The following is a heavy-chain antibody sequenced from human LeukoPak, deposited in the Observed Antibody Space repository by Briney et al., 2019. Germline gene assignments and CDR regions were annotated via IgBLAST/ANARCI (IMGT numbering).Heavy chain of an antibody. V-gene: IGHV3-7*03. CDR2: INHNGNVN. Sequence: GGSLRLSCAASGFTISSYWMDWARQAPGKGLEWVASINHNGNVNYYVDSVKGRFTIARDNAKNSLYLQMSNLRAEDTAVYFCARGGGLDVWGQGATVTVSS. D-gene: IGHD3-16*01. CDR1: GFTISSYW. J-gene: IGHJ6*02. CDR3: ARGGGLDV.